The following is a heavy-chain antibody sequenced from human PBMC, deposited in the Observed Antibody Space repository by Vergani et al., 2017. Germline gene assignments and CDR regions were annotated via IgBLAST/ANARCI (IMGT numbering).Heavy chain of an antibody. V-gene: IGHV1-69*02. D-gene: IGHD2-15*01. Sequence: QVQLVQSGAEVKKPGSSVKVSCKASGGTFSSYTISWVRQAPGQGLEWMGRIIPILGIANYAHKFQGRVTITADKSTSTAYMELSSLRSEDTAVYYCARQYCSGGSCYSHYYYYGMDVWGQGTTVTVSS. CDR1: GGTFSSYT. CDR2: IIPILGIA. CDR3: ARQYCSGGSCYSHYYYYGMDV. J-gene: IGHJ6*02.